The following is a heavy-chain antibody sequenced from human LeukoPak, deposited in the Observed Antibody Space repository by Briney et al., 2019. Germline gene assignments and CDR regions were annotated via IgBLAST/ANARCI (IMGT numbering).Heavy chain of an antibody. CDR1: GGSISSYY. D-gene: IGHD2-21*01. J-gene: IGHJ3*02. V-gene: IGHV4-4*07. CDR2: IYTSGST. CDR3: ARGGFGISPYCGGDCYTDSDAFDI. Sequence: PSETLSLTCTVSGGSISSYYWSWIRQPAGKGLEWIGRIYTSGSTNYNPSLKSRVTMSVDTSKNQFSLKLSSVTAADTAVYYCARGGFGISPYCGGDCYTDSDAFDIWGQGTMVTVSS.